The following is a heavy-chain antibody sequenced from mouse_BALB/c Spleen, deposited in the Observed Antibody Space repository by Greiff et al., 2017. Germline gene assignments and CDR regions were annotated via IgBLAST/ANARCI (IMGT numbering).Heavy chain of an antibody. CDR3: ARYDLSLYYFDY. CDR1: GYSFTSYW. J-gene: IGHJ2*01. Sequence: VQRVESGPQLVRPGASVKISCKASGYSFTSYWMHWVKQRPGQGLEWIGMIDPSDSETRLNQKFKDKATLTVDKSSSTAYMQLSSPTSEDSAVYYCARYDLSLYYFDYWGQGTTLTVSS. CDR2: IDPSDSET. D-gene: IGHD1-1*01. V-gene: IGHV1S126*01.